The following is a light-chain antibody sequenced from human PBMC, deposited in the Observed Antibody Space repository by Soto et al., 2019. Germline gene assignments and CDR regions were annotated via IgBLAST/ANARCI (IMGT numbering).Light chain of an antibody. CDR1: QGISSW. Sequence: DIQMTQSPSSVSASVGDRVTITWRASQGISSWLAWYQQKPEKAPKLVIYDASSLQSGVPSRFSGSGSGTDFTFTISSLQPEDIATYYCQQYDNLPFIFGQGTRLEIK. CDR2: DAS. V-gene: IGKV1-12*01. CDR3: QQYDNLPFI. J-gene: IGKJ5*01.